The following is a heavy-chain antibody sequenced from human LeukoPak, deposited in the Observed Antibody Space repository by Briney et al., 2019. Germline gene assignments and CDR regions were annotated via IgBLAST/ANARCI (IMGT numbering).Heavy chain of an antibody. CDR3: AKDRGSRFGELFRYYYYYYGMDV. CDR2: ISYDGSNK. Sequence: ESGGSLRLSCAASGFTFSSYGMHWVRQAPGKGLEWVAVISYDGSNKYYADSVKGRFTISGDNSKNTLYLQMNSLRAEDTAVYYCAKDRGSRFGELFRYYYYYYGMDVWGQGTTVTVSS. D-gene: IGHD3-10*01. CDR1: GFTFSSYG. J-gene: IGHJ6*02. V-gene: IGHV3-30*18.